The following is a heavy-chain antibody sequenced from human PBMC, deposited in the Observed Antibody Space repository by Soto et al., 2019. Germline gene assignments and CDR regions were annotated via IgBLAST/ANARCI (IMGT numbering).Heavy chain of an antibody. D-gene: IGHD1-7*01. V-gene: IGHV6-1*01. CDR2: TYYRSKWYD. J-gene: IGHJ6*02. CDR3: AIAGGKWNYDWYYAKKV. Sequence: PSQTLSLTCASSWDSVSSNSAAWNWIRQSPSRGLEWLGRTYYRSKWYDYYAVSVKSRITIKRDTSKNQFSLQLNSVTPEDTPVYECAIAGGKWNYDWYYAKKVWGQGTRDTVSS. CDR1: WDSVSSNSAA.